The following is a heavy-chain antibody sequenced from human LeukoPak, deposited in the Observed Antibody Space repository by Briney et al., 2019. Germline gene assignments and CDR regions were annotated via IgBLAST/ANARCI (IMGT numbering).Heavy chain of an antibody. CDR1: GGSFSDYY. D-gene: IGHD6-6*01. CDR3: ACTSVYEYGKRGYFDY. CDR2: INDSGNT. J-gene: IGHJ4*02. Sequence: SETLALTCAVHGGSFSDYYWSWVRQSPGKGLEWIWKINDSGNTNYNPSFMSRVTITMDTSKNQFSLRLGSVTAADRDLYFCACTSVYEYGKRGYFDYWGQGNLVTVSS. V-gene: IGHV4-34*01.